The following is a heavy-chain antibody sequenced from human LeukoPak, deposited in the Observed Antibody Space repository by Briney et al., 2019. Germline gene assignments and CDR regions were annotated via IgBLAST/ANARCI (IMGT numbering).Heavy chain of an antibody. Sequence: GGSPRLSCAASGFTFSSYAMSWVRQAPGKGLEWVSAISGSGGSTYYADSVKGRFTISRDNSKNTLYLQMNSLRAEGTAVYYCAKEGHYYDSSGYQGVLYYFDYWGQGTLVTVSS. CDR2: ISGSGGST. D-gene: IGHD3-22*01. CDR3: AKEGHYYDSSGYQGVLYYFDY. J-gene: IGHJ4*02. CDR1: GFTFSSYA. V-gene: IGHV3-23*01.